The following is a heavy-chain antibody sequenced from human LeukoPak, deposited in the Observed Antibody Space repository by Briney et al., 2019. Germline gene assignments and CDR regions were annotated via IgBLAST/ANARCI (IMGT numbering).Heavy chain of an antibody. CDR3: ARDHVDDGSGSYPGNY. CDR1: GYTFTGYY. Sequence: GASVKVSCKASGYTFTGYYMHWVRQAPGQGLEWMGWINPNSGGTNYAQKFQGRVTMTRGTSISTAYMELSRLRSDDTAVYYCARDHVDDGSGSYPGNYWGQGTLVTVSS. D-gene: IGHD3-10*01. V-gene: IGHV1-2*02. CDR2: INPNSGGT. J-gene: IGHJ4*02.